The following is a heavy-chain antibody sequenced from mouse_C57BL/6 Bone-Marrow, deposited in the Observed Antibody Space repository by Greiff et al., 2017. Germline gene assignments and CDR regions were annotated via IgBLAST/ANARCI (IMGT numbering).Heavy chain of an antibody. D-gene: IGHD1-1*01. CDR3: TTWGGSSLGYAMDY. Sequence: VQLQQSGAELVRPGASVKLSCTASGFNIKDDYMHWVKQRPEQGLEWIGWIDPENGDTEYASKFQGKATITADTSSNTAYLQLSSLTSEDTAVYYCTTWGGSSLGYAMDYRGQGTSVTVSS. CDR1: GFNIKDDY. V-gene: IGHV14-4*01. J-gene: IGHJ4*01. CDR2: IDPENGDT.